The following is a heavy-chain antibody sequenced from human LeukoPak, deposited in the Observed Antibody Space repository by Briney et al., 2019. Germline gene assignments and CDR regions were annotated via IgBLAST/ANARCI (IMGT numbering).Heavy chain of an antibody. V-gene: IGHV5-51*01. Sequence: GESLQISCKGSGYSFTSYWIGWVRQMPGKGLEWMGIIYPGDSDTRYSPSFQGQVTISADKSISTAYLQWSSLKASDTAMYYCARHGYSYGYHWYFDLWGRGTLVTVSS. J-gene: IGHJ2*01. CDR1: GYSFTSYW. CDR3: ARHGYSYGYHWYFDL. D-gene: IGHD5-18*01. CDR2: IYPGDSDT.